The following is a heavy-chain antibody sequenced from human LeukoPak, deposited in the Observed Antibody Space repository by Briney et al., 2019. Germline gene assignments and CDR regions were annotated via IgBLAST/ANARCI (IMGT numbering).Heavy chain of an antibody. CDR1: GFTSSDYY. CDR3: ARDYPKKDIVVVPAGIDP. CDR2: ISSSGSTI. J-gene: IGHJ5*02. V-gene: IGHV3-11*04. Sequence: GGSLRLSCAASGFTSSDYYMSWIRQAPGKGLEWVSYISSSGSTIYYADSVKGRFTISRDNAKNSLYLQMNSLRAEDTAVYYCARDYPKKDIVVVPAGIDPWGQGTLVTVSS. D-gene: IGHD2-2*01.